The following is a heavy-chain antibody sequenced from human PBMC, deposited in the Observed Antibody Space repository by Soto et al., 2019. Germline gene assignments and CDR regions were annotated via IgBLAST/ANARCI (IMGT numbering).Heavy chain of an antibody. CDR3: ARVVPGAEAWFGP. CDR1: GYTFSNYG. D-gene: IGHD2-2*01. CDR2: ISLYSDGT. Sequence: ASVKVSCKTSGYTFSNYGITWVRQAPGQPLEWLGWISLYSDGTNYAQKFQGRVSMATDTSTTTAYMELRSLRSDDTAVYYCARVVPGAEAWFGPWGQGTLVTVSS. J-gene: IGHJ5*02. V-gene: IGHV1-18*01.